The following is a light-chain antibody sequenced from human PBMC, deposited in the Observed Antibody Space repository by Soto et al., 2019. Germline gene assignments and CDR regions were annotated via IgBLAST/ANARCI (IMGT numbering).Light chain of an antibody. Sequence: QSALTQPASVSGSPGQSITISCTGISIDVGDYNYLSYVSWYQQHPGKAPKLMLYDVSNRPSGVSNRFSGSKSGNTASLTISGLQAEDEAEYYCSSYRRSSTPFYVFGTGTKLTVL. CDR3: SSYRRSSTPFYV. CDR2: DVS. V-gene: IGLV2-14*01. J-gene: IGLJ1*01. CDR1: SIDVGDYNY.